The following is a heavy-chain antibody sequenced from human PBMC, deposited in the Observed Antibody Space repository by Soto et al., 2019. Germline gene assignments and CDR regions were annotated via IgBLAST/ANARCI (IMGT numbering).Heavy chain of an antibody. CDR1: GYTFTSYG. D-gene: IGHD6-13*01. V-gene: IGHV1-18*01. CDR3: ARDLALFIAAAGPQGDY. J-gene: IGHJ4*02. Sequence: QVQLVQSGAEVKKPGASGKVSCKASGYTFTSYGISWVRQAPGQGLEWMGWISAYNGNTNYAQKLQGRVTMTTDTSTSTAYMELRSLRSDDTAVYYCARDLALFIAAAGPQGDYWGQGTLVTVSS. CDR2: ISAYNGNT.